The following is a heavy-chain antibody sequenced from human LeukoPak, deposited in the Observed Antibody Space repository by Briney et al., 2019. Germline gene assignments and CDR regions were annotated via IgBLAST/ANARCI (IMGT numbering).Heavy chain of an antibody. CDR1: GGSLSSYY. J-gene: IGHJ4*02. D-gene: IGHD7-27*01. V-gene: IGHV4-59*01. CDR2: VYYSGST. Sequence: SETLSLTCTVSGGSLSSYYWSWIRHPPGKGLEWIGYVYYSGSTNYNPSLKSRVTISLDTSKNQFSLKLTSVTAADTAVYYCARVELTGVAGGFDYWGQGTLVTVSS. CDR3: ARVELTGVAGGFDY.